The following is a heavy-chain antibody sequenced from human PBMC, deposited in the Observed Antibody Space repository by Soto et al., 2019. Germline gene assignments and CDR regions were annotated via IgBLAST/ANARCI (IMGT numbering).Heavy chain of an antibody. CDR2: ISAYNGNT. J-gene: IGHJ5*02. CDR1: GYTFTSYG. V-gene: IGHV1-18*01. CDR3: AREGVVAATNNWFDP. D-gene: IGHD2-15*01. Sequence: GASVKVSCKASGYTFTSYGISWVRQAPGQGLEWMGWISAYNGNTNYAQKLQGRVTMTTDTSTSTAYMELRSLRSDDTAVYYCAREGVVAATNNWFDPWGQGTLVTVSS.